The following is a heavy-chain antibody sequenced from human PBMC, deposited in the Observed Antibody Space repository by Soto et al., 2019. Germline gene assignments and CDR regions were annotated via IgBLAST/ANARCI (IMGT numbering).Heavy chain of an antibody. V-gene: IGHV3-11*01. J-gene: IGHJ3*02. CDR3: ARKVIFSSGFDDAFDI. CDR1: GFTFSDYY. CDR2: ISSSGSTI. Sequence: GGSLRLSCAASGFTFSDYYMSWIRQAPGKGLEWVSYISSSGSTIYYADSVKGRFTISRDNAKNSLYLQMNSLRAEDTAVYYCARKVIFSSGFDDAFDIWGQGTMVTVSS. D-gene: IGHD3-16*02.